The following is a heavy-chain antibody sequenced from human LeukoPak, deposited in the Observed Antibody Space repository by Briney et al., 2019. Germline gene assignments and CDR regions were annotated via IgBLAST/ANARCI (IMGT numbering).Heavy chain of an antibody. J-gene: IGHJ6*04. D-gene: IGHD3-10*02. Sequence: SETLFLTCAVYGGSFSGYYWSWLRQPPGKGLEWIGEINHSGSTNYNPSLKSRVTISVDTSKNQFSLKLSSVTAADTAVYYCAELGITMIGGVWGKGTTVTISS. V-gene: IGHV4-34*01. CDR1: GGSFSGYY. CDR3: AELGITMIGGV. CDR2: INHSGST.